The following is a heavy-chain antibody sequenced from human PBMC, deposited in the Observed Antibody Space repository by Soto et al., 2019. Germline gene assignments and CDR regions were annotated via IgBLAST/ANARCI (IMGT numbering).Heavy chain of an antibody. D-gene: IGHD3-16*01. CDR1: GGSFSNFV. Sequence: QVQLVQSGAEVQKPGSSVKVSCKASGGSFSNFVISWVRQAPGQGLEWMGGIIPNFGTTNYAQKFQGKVTITANETTRTAYLEMSGLTYEDTSVYYWASAVGGDATIRYWGHGALVPVSA. J-gene: IGHJ4*01. CDR2: IIPNFGTT. CDR3: ASAVGGDATIRY. V-gene: IGHV1-69*01.